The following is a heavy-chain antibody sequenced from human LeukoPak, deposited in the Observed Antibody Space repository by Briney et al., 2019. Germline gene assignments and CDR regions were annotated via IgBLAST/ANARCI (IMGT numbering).Heavy chain of an antibody. CDR2: ISGSGGST. V-gene: IGHV3-23*01. J-gene: IGHJ4*02. Sequence: PGGSLRLSCAASGFTFSSYAMSWVRQAPGKGLEWVSTISGSGGSTYYADSVKGRFIISRDNSKNTLYLQMNSLRAEDTAVYYCAKGPRNIYYFDYWHQGTLVTVSS. CDR1: GFTFSSYA. CDR3: AKGPRNIYYFDY. D-gene: IGHD2/OR15-2a*01.